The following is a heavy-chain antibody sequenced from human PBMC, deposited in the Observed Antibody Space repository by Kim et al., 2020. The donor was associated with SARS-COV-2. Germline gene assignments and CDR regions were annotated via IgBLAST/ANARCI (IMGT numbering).Heavy chain of an antibody. CDR3: ASSNSGYDPIVDY. V-gene: IGHV5-51*01. J-gene: IGHJ4*02. Sequence: YSPSFQGQVAISADKSISTAYLQWSSLKASDTAMYYCASSNSGYDPIVDYWGQGTLVTVSS. D-gene: IGHD5-12*01.